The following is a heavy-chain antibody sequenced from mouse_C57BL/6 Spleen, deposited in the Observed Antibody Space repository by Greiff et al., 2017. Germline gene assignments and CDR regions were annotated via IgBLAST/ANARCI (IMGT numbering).Heavy chain of an antibody. D-gene: IGHD2-4*01. CDR1: GYAFSSYW. Sequence: QVQLQQSGAELVKPGASVKISCKASGYAFSSYWMNWVKQRPGKGLEWIGQIYPGDGETNYNGKFKGKATLTADKSSSTAYMQLSSLTSEDSAVYFCARRRNDSPWFAYWGQGTLVTVSA. V-gene: IGHV1-80*01. CDR3: ARRRNDSPWFAY. J-gene: IGHJ3*01. CDR2: IYPGDGET.